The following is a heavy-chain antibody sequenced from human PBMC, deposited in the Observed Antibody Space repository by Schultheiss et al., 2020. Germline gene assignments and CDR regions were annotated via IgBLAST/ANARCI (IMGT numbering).Heavy chain of an antibody. V-gene: IGHV1-18*01. Sequence: ASVKVSCKASGYTFTSYDINWVRQAPGQGLEWMGWISAYNGNTNYAQKLQGRVTMTTDTSTSTAYMELRSLRSDDTAVYYCARDIPAASAGVDYYYYMDVWGKGTTVTVSS. D-gene: IGHD2-2*01. CDR2: ISAYNGNT. CDR3: ARDIPAASAGVDYYYYMDV. J-gene: IGHJ6*03. CDR1: GYTFTSYD.